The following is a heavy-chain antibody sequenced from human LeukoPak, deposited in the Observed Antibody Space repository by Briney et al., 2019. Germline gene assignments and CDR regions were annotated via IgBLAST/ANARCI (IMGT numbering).Heavy chain of an antibody. J-gene: IGHJ4*02. CDR2: IYYSGST. CDR1: GDSISSSSYY. CDR3: ARDITGSFDY. D-gene: IGHD1-14*01. V-gene: IGHV4-39*07. Sequence: ASETLSLTCTVSGDSISSSSYYWGWIRQPPGKGLEWIGSIYYSGSTYYNPSLKSRVTISVDTSKNQFSLKLSSVTAADTAVYYCARDITGSFDYWAQGNLVTVSS.